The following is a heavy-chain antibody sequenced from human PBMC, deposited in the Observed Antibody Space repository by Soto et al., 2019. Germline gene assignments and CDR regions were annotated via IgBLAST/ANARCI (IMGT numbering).Heavy chain of an antibody. CDR2: IDWDDDK. J-gene: IGHJ4*02. CDR3: ARTQGSGGFDY. V-gene: IGHV2-70*04. D-gene: IGHD6-19*01. CDR1: GFSLSTSGMR. Sequence: GSGPTLVNPTQTLTLTCTFSGFSLSTSGMRVSWIRQPPGKALEWLARIDWDDDKFYSTSLKTRITISKDTSKNQVVLTITNMDPVDTATYYCARTQGSGGFDYWGLGTPVTVSS.